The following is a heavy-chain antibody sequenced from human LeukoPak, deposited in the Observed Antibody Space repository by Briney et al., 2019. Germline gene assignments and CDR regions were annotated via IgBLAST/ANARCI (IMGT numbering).Heavy chain of an antibody. CDR2: IYYSGST. Sequence: SETLSLTCTVSGGSINSYYWSWIRQPPGKGLGWIGYIYYSGSTNYNPSLESRVTISVDTSKNQFSLKLSSVTAADTAVYYCASGYTYGWYYFDYWGQGTLVTVSS. J-gene: IGHJ4*02. CDR3: ASGYTYGWYYFDY. D-gene: IGHD5-18*01. V-gene: IGHV4-59*01. CDR1: GGSINSYY.